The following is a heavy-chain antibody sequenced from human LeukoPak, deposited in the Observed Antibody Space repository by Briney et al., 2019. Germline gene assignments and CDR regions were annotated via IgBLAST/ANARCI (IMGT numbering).Heavy chain of an antibody. V-gene: IGHV3-23*01. CDR1: GITLSNYG. D-gene: IGHD3-10*01. Sequence: PGGSLRLSCAVSGITLSNYGMSWVRQAPGKGLEWVAGISDSGGRTNYADSVKGRFTISRDNPKNTLYLKMNSLRAEDTAVYFCAKRGVVIRVILVGFHKEAYYFYSWGQGALVSVSS. CDR2: ISDSGGRT. CDR3: AKRGVVIRVILVGFHKEAYYFYS. J-gene: IGHJ4*02.